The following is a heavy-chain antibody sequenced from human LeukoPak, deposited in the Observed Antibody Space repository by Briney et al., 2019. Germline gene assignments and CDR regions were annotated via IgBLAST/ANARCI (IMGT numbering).Heavy chain of an antibody. Sequence: ASVKVSCKASGYTFTTYFLHWVRQAPGQGLEWMGIINPSGGSTSYAQKFQGRVTMTRDMSTSTVYMELSSLRSEDTAVYYCARGYCSSTSCYYAYYYYYMDVWGKGTTVTVSS. V-gene: IGHV1-46*01. CDR2: INPSGGST. D-gene: IGHD2-2*01. CDR1: GYTFTTYF. J-gene: IGHJ6*03. CDR3: ARGYCSSTSCYYAYYYYYMDV.